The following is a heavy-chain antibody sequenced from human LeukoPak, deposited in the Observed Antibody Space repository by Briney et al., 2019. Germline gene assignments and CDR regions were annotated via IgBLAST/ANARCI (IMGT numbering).Heavy chain of an antibody. CDR3: ARDFDYYDSSGYYYGYFQH. CDR1: GGSISSYY. CDR2: IYYSGST. Sequence: SETLSLTCTVSGGSISSYYWSWIRQPPGKGLEWIGYIYYSGSTNYNPSLKSRVTISVDTSKNQFSLKLSSVTAADTAVYYCARDFDYYDSSGYYYGYFQHWGQGTLVTVSS. J-gene: IGHJ1*01. D-gene: IGHD3-22*01. V-gene: IGHV4-59*01.